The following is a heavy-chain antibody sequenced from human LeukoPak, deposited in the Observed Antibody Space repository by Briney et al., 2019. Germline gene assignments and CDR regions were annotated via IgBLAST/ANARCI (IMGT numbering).Heavy chain of an antibody. V-gene: IGHV4-59*01. D-gene: IGHD6-19*01. CDR2: IHYSGST. J-gene: IGHJ4*02. CDR1: SDTISSDH. Sequence: SETLSLTCTVSSDTISSDHWSWLRQPPGKGLEWIAYIHYSGSTNYNPSLKSRVTISGTTSKNRFSLRLTSVTPADTAVYYCAKGAGWYEYWGQGTLVTVSS. CDR3: AKGAGWYEY.